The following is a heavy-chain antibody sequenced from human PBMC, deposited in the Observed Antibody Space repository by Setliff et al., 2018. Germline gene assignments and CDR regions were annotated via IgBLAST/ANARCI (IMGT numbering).Heavy chain of an antibody. CDR1: GYSFTNYW. D-gene: IGHD3-22*01. CDR3: ARQGDYDRVDP. J-gene: IGHJ5*02. V-gene: IGHV5-51*01. Sequence: GESLKISCKGSGYSFTNYWTGWVRQMHGKGLEWMGIIYPGDSDTRYSPSFQGHISISVDKSISTAYLQWNSLKASDTAMYDCARQGDYDRVDPWGQGTLVTVSS. CDR2: IYPGDSDT.